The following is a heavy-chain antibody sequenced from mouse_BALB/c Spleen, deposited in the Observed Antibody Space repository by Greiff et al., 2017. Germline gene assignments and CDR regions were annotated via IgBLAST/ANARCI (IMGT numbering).Heavy chain of an antibody. CDR3: ARYGYSYYFDY. Sequence: VQVVDSGPGLVAPSQSLSITCTVSGFSLTSYGVHWVRQPPGKGLEWLGVIWAGGSTNYNSALMSRLSISKDNSKSQVFLKMNSLQTDDTAMYYCARYGYSYYFDYWGQGTTLTVSS. CDR2: IWAGGST. D-gene: IGHD2-2*01. V-gene: IGHV2-9*02. J-gene: IGHJ2*01. CDR1: GFSLTSYG.